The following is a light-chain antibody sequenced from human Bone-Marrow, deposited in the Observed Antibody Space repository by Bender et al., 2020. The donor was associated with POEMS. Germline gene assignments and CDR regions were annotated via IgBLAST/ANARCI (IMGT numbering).Light chain of an antibody. V-gene: IGLV1-44*01. CDR1: SSNIGAHA. J-gene: IGLJ3*02. Sequence: QSVLTQPPSASGTPGQRVTISCSGGSSNIGAHAVNWYQHLPGTAPKLLIYSSHRRPSEVPDRFPGSRSGTSASLAISGLQSEDEADYYCAVWGDSLNGWVFGGGTKLTVL. CDR3: AVWGDSLNGWV. CDR2: SSH.